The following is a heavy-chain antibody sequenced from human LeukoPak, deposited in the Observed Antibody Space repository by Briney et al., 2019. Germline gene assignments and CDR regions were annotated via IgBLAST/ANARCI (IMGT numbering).Heavy chain of an antibody. CDR1: GFTVSSNY. CDR3: ARVPYNTGWFPFDF. Sequence: GGSLRLSCAASGFTVSSNYMSWVRQAPGKGLEWVSVIYSGGSTYYADSVKGRFTISRDNSKNTLYLQMNSLRAEDTAVYYCARVPYNTGWFPFDFWGQGTLVTVSS. D-gene: IGHD6-19*01. CDR2: IYSGGST. J-gene: IGHJ4*02. V-gene: IGHV3-53*01.